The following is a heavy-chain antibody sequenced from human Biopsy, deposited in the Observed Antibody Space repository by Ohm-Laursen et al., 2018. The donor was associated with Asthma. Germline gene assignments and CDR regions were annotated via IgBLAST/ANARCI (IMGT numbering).Heavy chain of an antibody. J-gene: IGHJ6*02. Sequence: SLRLSCSASGFTFSSYAMHWVRQAPGKGLEWVSAISGSGGSTYYADSVKGRFTISRDNAKNSLYLQMNSLRAEDTAVYYCARVDTIFGVVIPIYYYYGMDVWGQGTTVTVSS. CDR3: ARVDTIFGVVIPIYYYYGMDV. CDR1: GFTFSSYA. D-gene: IGHD3-3*01. CDR2: ISGSGGST. V-gene: IGHV3-21*01.